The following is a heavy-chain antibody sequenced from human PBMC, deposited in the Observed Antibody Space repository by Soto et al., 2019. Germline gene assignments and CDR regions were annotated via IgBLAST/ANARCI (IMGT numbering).Heavy chain of an antibody. D-gene: IGHD6-6*01. CDR2: IIPIFGTA. Sequence: QVQLVQSGAEVKKPGSLVKVYCKASGGTFSSYAISWVRQAPGQGLEWMGGIIPIFGTANYAQKFQGRVTITADESTSTAYKELSSLRSEDTAVYYCARIRETTYRIAARQRVPNGYYYYYGIDVWGQGTTVTVSS. J-gene: IGHJ6*02. CDR1: GGTFSSYA. V-gene: IGHV1-69*01. CDR3: ARIRETTYRIAARQRVPNGYYYYYGIDV.